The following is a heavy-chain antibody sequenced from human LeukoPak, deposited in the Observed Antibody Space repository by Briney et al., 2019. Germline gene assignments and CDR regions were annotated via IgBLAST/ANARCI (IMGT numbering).Heavy chain of an antibody. Sequence: ASVKVSCKASGYTFSSYDFNWVRQATGQGLEWMGWMNPNNGDTGYAQKFQGRVTMTSNSSISTVYMELSSPRSEDTAVYYCARAVRSAGGWFDPWGQGTLVTVSS. D-gene: IGHD3-3*01. CDR3: ARAVRSAGGWFDP. CDR2: MNPNNGDT. J-gene: IGHJ5*02. CDR1: GYTFSSYD. V-gene: IGHV1-8*01.